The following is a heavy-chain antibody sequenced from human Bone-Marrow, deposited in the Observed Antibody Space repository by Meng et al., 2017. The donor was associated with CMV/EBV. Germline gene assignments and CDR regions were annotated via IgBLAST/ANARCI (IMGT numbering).Heavy chain of an antibody. Sequence: SQTLSLTCAVSGDSVSSNTAAWNWIRQSPSRGLEWLGRTYYRSQWFNDYAVSVKGRISISSDTSKNQFSLQLNSVTPEGTAVYYCSRGEDDISGSTLLAFDFWGRGTMVTVSS. CDR3: SRGEDDISGSTLLAFDF. CDR2: TYYRSQWFN. CDR1: GDSVSSNTAA. D-gene: IGHD3-22*01. J-gene: IGHJ3*01. V-gene: IGHV6-1*01.